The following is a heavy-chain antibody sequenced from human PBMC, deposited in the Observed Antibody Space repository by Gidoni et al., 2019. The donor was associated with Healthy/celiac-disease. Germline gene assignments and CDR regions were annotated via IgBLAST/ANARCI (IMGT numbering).Heavy chain of an antibody. CDR2: IYYSGST. CDR1: GGSVSSGGYS. CDR3: ARDKLDYYDSSGYYYYYGMDV. D-gene: IGHD3-22*01. J-gene: IGHJ6*02. V-gene: IGHV4-31*03. Sequence: QVQLQESGPGLVKPSQTLYLTCTVSGGSVSSGGYSWSWIRQPPGKGLEWIVYIYYSGSTYYNPSLKSRVTISVDTSKNQFSLKLSSVTAADTAVYYCARDKLDYYDSSGYYYYYGMDVWGQGTTVTVSS.